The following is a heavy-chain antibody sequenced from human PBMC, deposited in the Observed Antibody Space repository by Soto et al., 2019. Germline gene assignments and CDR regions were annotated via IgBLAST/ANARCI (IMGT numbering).Heavy chain of an antibody. CDR2: FDPEDGET. CDR3: ATEPKQWLDHGGPDY. V-gene: IGHV1-24*01. D-gene: IGHD6-19*01. Sequence: ASVKVSCKVSGCTLTELSMHWVRQAPGKGLEWMGGFDPEDGETIYAQKFQGRVTMTEDTSTDTAYMELSSLRYEDTAVYCGATEPKQWLDHGGPDYWGQGTLVTVSS. CDR1: GCTLTELS. J-gene: IGHJ4*02.